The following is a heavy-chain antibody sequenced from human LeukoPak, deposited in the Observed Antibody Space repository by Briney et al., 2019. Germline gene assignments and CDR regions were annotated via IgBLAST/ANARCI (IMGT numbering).Heavy chain of an antibody. CDR3: ARGSGYCSSTSCGQYNWFDP. D-gene: IGHD2-2*01. V-gene: IGHV1-3*01. Sequence: GASVKVSCKASGYTFTSYAMHWVRQAPGQRLEWMGWINAGNGNTKYSQKFQGRVTITRDTSASTAYMELSSLRSEDTAVYYSARGSGYCSSTSCGQYNWFDPWGQGTLVTVSS. CDR2: INAGNGNT. CDR1: GYTFTSYA. J-gene: IGHJ5*02.